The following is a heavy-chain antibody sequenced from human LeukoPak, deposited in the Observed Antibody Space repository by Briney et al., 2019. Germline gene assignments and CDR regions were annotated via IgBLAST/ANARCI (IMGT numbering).Heavy chain of an antibody. D-gene: IGHD3-16*01. J-gene: IGHJ1*01. Sequence: PGGSLRLSCTVSGFIFSSYAMSWVRQAPGKGLEWVSGSSSIGGRTYYADSVKGRFTVTRDNSRNTLRLQMNSLRVEDTGVYYCAKDDAWGRFYHWGQGTLVTVTS. CDR3: AKDDAWGRFYH. V-gene: IGHV3-23*01. CDR2: SSSIGGRT. CDR1: GFIFSSYA.